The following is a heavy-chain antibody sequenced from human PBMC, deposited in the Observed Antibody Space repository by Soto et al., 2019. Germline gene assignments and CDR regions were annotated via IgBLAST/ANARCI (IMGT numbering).Heavy chain of an antibody. D-gene: IGHD4-4*01. CDR2: IIPRFATP. Sequence: ASVKVSCKTSGGTFSSFAISWVRLVPGQGLEWMGVIIPRFATPTYAQTFQGRVSITADESTSTAYMELSSLRSEDTAVYYCARDRVMRGNSYYYGMDFWGQGTKVIVSS. CDR3: ARDRVMRGNSYYYGMDF. CDR1: GGTFSSFA. J-gene: IGHJ6*02. V-gene: IGHV1-69*13.